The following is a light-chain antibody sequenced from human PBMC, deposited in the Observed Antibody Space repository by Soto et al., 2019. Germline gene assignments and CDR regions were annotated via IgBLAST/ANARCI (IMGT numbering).Light chain of an antibody. CDR1: QSISSY. CDR2: AAS. CDR3: QQSYSTPLYS. Sequence: DIQMTQSPSSLSASVGDRVTITCRASQSISSYLDWYQQKPGKAPKLLIYAASSLQSGVPSRFSGSGSGTDFTLTISSLQPEDFATYCFQQSYSTPLYSFGQGTKLEIK. V-gene: IGKV1-39*01. J-gene: IGKJ2*01.